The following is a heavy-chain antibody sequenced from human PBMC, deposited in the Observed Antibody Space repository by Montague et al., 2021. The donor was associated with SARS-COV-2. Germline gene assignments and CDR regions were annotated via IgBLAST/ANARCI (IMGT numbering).Heavy chain of an antibody. V-gene: IGHV3-30*04. CDR3: AAEMATISAPLDY. J-gene: IGHJ4*02. CDR1: GFTFSSYA. CDR2: ISYDGSNK. D-gene: IGHD5-24*01. Sequence: SLRLSCSASGFTFSSYATHWVRQAPGKGLEWVAVISYDGSNKYYADSVKGRFTISRDNSKNTLYLQMNSLRAEDTAVYYCAAEMATISAPLDYWGREPWSPSPQ.